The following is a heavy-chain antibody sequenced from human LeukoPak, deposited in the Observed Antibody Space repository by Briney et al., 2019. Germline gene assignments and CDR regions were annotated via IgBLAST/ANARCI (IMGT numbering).Heavy chain of an antibody. J-gene: IGHJ4*02. CDR1: GFIFRNHW. D-gene: IGHD4-17*01. CDR2: IKQDGNEK. CDR3: ARGPNYGDRVDYFDY. Sequence: GGSLRLSCAASGFIFRNHWMSRVRQVPGRALEWVAHIKQDGNEKHYVDSVEGRFTLSRDDSKNSLYLQMNSLRVDDSAVYYCARGPNYGDRVDYFDYWGQGTLVTVSS. V-gene: IGHV3-7*01.